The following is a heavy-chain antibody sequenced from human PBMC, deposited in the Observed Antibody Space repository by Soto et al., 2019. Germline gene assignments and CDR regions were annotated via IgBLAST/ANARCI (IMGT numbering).Heavy chain of an antibody. CDR2: IYYSGST. Sequence: SDTLSLTCTIHGGSISSSIYYWDWIGQPPGNGLEWIGSIYYSGSTYYNPSLKSRVTISVDTSKNQFSLKLSSVTAADTAVYYCARRRDFWSGYGYYYYGMDVWGQGTTVT. CDR3: ARRRDFWSGYGYYYYGMDV. CDR1: GGSISSSIYY. J-gene: IGHJ6*02. D-gene: IGHD3-3*01. V-gene: IGHV4-39*01.